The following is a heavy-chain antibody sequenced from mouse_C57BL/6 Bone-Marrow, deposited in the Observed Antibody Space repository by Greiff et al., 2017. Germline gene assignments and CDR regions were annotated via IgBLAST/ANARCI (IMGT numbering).Heavy chain of an antibody. CDR1: GFTFSSYA. V-gene: IGHV5-4*01. CDR3: AREQGYYSNLYYFDY. D-gene: IGHD2-5*01. J-gene: IGHJ2*01. Sequence: EVKVVESGGGLVKPGGSLKLSCAASGFTFSSYAMSWVRQTPEKRLEWVATISDGGSYTYYPDNVKGRFTISRDNAKNNLYLQMSHLKSEDTAMYYCAREQGYYSNLYYFDYWGQGTTLTVSS. CDR2: ISDGGSYT.